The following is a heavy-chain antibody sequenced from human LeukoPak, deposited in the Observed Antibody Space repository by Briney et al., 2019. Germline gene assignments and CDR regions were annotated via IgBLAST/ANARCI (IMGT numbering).Heavy chain of an antibody. J-gene: IGHJ6*03. CDR2: IYYSGST. D-gene: IGHD3-10*01. V-gene: IGHV4-59*01. CDR1: GGSISSYY. CDR3: ARDLLRYGSGRYPWAYMDV. Sequence: PSETLSLTCTVSGGSISSYYWSWIRQPPGKGLEWIGYIYYSGSTNYNPSLKSRVTISVDTSKNQFSLKLSSVTAADTAVYYCARDLLRYGSGRYPWAYMDVWGKGTTVTVSS.